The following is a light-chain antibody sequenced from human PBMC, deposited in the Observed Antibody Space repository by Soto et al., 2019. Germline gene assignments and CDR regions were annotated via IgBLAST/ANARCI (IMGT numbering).Light chain of an antibody. J-gene: IGLJ1*01. V-gene: IGLV1-44*01. Sequence: QSVLTQPPSASGTPGQRVTISCSGSSSNIGSNTVNWYQQLPGTAPKLIIYSNNQRPSGVPDRFSGSKSGTSASLAISGLQSEDEADYYCAAWDDSLNGGVFGTGTKLTVL. CDR3: AAWDDSLNGGV. CDR2: SNN. CDR1: SSNIGSNT.